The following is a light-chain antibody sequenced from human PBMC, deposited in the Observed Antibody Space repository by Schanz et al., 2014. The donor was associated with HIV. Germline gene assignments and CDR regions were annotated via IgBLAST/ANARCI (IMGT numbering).Light chain of an antibody. CDR2: GAS. V-gene: IGKV3-20*01. Sequence: ESVLTQSPGTLSLSPGERATLSCRTSQSISSSYLAWYQQKPGQAPRLLLYGASSRATGIPDRFSGGESVTDFNLPSSRVEPEDYAVYYCQQYGSSPWTFGQGTRVDVK. J-gene: IGKJ1*01. CDR1: QSISSSY. CDR3: QQYGSSPWT.